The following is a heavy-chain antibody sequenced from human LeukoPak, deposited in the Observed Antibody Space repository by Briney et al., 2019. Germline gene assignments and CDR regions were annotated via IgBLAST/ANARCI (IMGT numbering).Heavy chain of an antibody. J-gene: IGHJ4*02. CDR1: GYTFTSYY. D-gene: IGHD6-13*01. CDR3: ARVPRTPTVGYSSSWYSPGGEYYFDY. Sequence: ASVKVSCKASGYTFTSYYMHWVRQAPGQGLEWMGIINPSGGSTSYAQNFQGRVTMTRDTPTSTVYMELSSLKSEDTAVYYCARVPRTPTVGYSSSWYSPGGEYYFDYWGQGTLVTVSS. CDR2: INPSGGST. V-gene: IGHV1-46*01.